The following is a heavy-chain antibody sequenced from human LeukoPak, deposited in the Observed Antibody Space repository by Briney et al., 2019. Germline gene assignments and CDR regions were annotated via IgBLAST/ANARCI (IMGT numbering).Heavy chain of an antibody. CDR2: ISSRSSTM. D-gene: IGHD1-1*01. J-gene: IGHJ6*02. CDR3: ARDGTTTAYYYYYGMDV. Sequence: GGSLRLSCAASGLTFSNYSMNCVRQAPGKGLGWVSNISSRSSTMYYADSVKGRFTIFRDNAKNSLYLQMNSLRDEDTAVYYCARDGTTTAYYYYYGMDVWGQGTTVTVSS. V-gene: IGHV3-48*02. CDR1: GLTFSNYS.